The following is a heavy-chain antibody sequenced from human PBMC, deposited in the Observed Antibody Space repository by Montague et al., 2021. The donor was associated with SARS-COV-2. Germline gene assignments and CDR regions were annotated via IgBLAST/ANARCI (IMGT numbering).Heavy chain of an antibody. CDR2: IYYSGST. CDR1: GGSISSSNYY. J-gene: IGHJ5*02. V-gene: IGHV4-39*02. Sequence: SETLSLTCSVSGGSISSSNYYWGWIRQLPGKGLEWIGSIYYSGSTYYNPSLKSRVAISVDTSKNQFSLILRSMTAADTAVFYCAREGFSSGYYETWGQGTLVTVSS. D-gene: IGHD3-22*01. CDR3: AREGFSSGYYET.